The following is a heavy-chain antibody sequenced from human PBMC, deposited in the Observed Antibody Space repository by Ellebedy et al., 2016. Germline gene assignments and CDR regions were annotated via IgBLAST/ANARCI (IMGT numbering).Heavy chain of an antibody. Sequence: GGSLRLSXAASGFTVSSNYMSWVRQAPGKGLEWVSVIYSGGSTYYADSVKGRFTISRDNSKNTLYLQMNSLRAEDTAVYYCARVPPYYGMDVWGQGTTVTVSS. CDR1: GFTVSSNY. V-gene: IGHV3-53*01. CDR2: IYSGGST. CDR3: ARVPPYYGMDV. J-gene: IGHJ6*02.